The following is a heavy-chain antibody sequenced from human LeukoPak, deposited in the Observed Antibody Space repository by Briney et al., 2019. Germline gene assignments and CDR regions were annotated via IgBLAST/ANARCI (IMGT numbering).Heavy chain of an antibody. CDR1: GGTFSSYA. CDR2: IIPILGIA. V-gene: IGHV1-69*04. D-gene: IGHD3-22*01. Sequence: SVKVSCKASGGTFSSYAISWVRQAPGQGLEWMGRIIPILGIANYAQKFQGRVTITADKSTSTAYMELSSLRSEDTAVYYCARARMGYYYDSSGYYSSLDYWGQGTLVTVSS. J-gene: IGHJ4*02. CDR3: ARARMGYYYDSSGYYSSLDY.